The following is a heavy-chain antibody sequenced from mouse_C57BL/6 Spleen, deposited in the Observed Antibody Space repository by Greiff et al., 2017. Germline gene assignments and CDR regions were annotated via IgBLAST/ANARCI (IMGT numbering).Heavy chain of an antibody. V-gene: IGHV7-3*01. CDR2: IRNKANGYTT. CDR3: ARSTSFLYFDY. CDR1: GFTFTDYY. D-gene: IGHD6-1*01. J-gene: IGHJ2*01. Sequence: EVKVEESGGGLVQPGGSLSLSCAASGFTFTDYYMSWVRQPPGKALEWLGFIRNKANGYTTEYSASVKGRFTISRGNSQSILYLQMNALRAEDSATYYCARSTSFLYFDYWGQGTTLTVSS.